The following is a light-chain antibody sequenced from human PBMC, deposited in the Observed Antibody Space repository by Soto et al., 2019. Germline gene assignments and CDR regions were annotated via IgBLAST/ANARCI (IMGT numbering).Light chain of an antibody. V-gene: IGLV4-69*01. CDR1: SGHSTYA. CDR3: QTWDTGVV. CDR2: LNSDGSH. Sequence: QSVLTQSPSASASLGASVKLTCTLSSGHSTYAIAWHQQQSEKGPRYLMRLNSDGSHTKGDGIPDRFSGSSSGAERFLTISSLRSEDEADYYCQTWDTGVVFGGGTKLTVL. J-gene: IGLJ3*02.